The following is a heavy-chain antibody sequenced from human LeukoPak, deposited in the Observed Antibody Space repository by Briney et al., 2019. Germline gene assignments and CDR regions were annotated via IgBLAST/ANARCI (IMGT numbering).Heavy chain of an antibody. CDR1: GGTFSSYA. D-gene: IGHD1-26*01. J-gene: IGHJ3*02. Sequence: ASVKVSCKASGGTFSSYAISWVRQAPGQGLEWMGRIIPILGIANYAQKFQGRVTITADKSTSTAYMELSSLRSEDTAVYYCARGRSFGAFDIWGQGTMVTVSS. CDR3: ARGRSFGAFDI. V-gene: IGHV1-69*04. CDR2: IIPILGIA.